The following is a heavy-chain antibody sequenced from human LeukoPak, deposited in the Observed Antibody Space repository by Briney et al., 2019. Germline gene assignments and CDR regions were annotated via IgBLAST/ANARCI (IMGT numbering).Heavy chain of an antibody. V-gene: IGHV4-39*07. CDR2: IYYSGST. CDR1: GGSISSSSYY. J-gene: IGHJ3*02. Sequence: SETLSLTCTVSGGSISSSSYYWGWIRQPPGKGLEWIGSIYYSGSTYYNPSLKSRVTISVDTPKKQFSLNLSSVTAADTAVYYCVRASVESGGAFDIWGQGTMVTVSS. D-gene: IGHD2-15*01. CDR3: VRASVESGGAFDI.